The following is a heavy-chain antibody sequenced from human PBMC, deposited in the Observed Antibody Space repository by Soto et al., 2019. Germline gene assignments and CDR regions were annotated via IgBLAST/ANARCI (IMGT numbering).Heavy chain of an antibody. CDR2: ISRSSTYI. Sequence: EVQLVESGGGLVNPGGSLRLSCVVSGFPFSTSNMNWVRQAPGKGLEWVSFISRSSTYIYYADSVKGRFTISRDDAENSLFLQMNSQRAEDTAVYYCARGVLPISSTSWFDPWGQGTLVTVSS. CDR3: ARGVLPISSTSWFDP. CDR1: GFPFSTSN. D-gene: IGHD3-16*01. V-gene: IGHV3-21*01. J-gene: IGHJ5*02.